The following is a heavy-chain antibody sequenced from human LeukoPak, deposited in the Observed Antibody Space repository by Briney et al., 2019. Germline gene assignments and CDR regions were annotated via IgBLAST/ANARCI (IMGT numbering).Heavy chain of an antibody. J-gene: IGHJ3*02. CDR1: GGSISSSSYY. V-gene: IGHV4-39*07. CDR2: IYYSGST. D-gene: IGHD4-23*01. CDR3: AALAGGDDAFDI. Sequence: SETLSLTCTVSGGSISSSSYYWGWIRQPPGKGLEWIGSIYYSGSTYYNPSLKSRVTISVDTSKNQFSLKLSSVTAADTAVYYCAALAGGDDAFDIWGQGTMVTVSS.